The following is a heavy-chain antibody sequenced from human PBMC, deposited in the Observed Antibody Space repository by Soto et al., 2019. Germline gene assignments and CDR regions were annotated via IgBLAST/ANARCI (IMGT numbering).Heavy chain of an antibody. CDR3: ACNPRYDSDSKGQKAGAFDL. Sequence: QITLKESGPALVRPTQPLTLTCTFSGFSLSTGGMGVGWIRQPPGKALEWLASIHWNDDKRYSPSLESRLTITKDTSKNPVVHTMTTMDSVYTATDYCACNPRYDSDSKGQKAGAFDLWGQGTLVTFSS. CDR2: IHWNDDK. CDR1: GFSLSTGGMG. V-gene: IGHV2-5*01. D-gene: IGHD3-16*01. J-gene: IGHJ3*01.